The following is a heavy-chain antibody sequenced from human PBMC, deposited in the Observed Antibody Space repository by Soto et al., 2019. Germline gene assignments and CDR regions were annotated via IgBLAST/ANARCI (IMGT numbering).Heavy chain of an antibody. CDR3: ARERPDGARLDP. CDR1: GGSISSGDYY. CDR2: IYYSGST. V-gene: IGHV4-30-4*01. D-gene: IGHD6-6*01. J-gene: IGHJ5*02. Sequence: QVQLQESGPGLVKPSQTLSLTCTVSGGSISSGDYYWSLIRQPPGKGLEWIGYIYYSGSTYYNPSLKRRVTISVDMSKNKFSQKLSSVTAADTAVYYCARERPDGARLDPWGQGTLVTVSS.